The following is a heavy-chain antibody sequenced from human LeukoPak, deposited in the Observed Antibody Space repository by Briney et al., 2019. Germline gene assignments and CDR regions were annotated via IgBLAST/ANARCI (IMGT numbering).Heavy chain of an antibody. CDR3: ARHGSYHLNFDY. CDR2: IYYSGST. V-gene: IGHV4-59*08. CDR1: GGSINSYY. J-gene: IGHJ4*02. Sequence: SETLSLTCTVSGGSINSYYWSWIRQPPGKGLEWIGYIYYSGSTNYNPSLKSRVTILVDTSKNQFSLRLSSVTAADTAVYYCARHGSYHLNFDYWGQGTLVTVSS. D-gene: IGHD1-26*01.